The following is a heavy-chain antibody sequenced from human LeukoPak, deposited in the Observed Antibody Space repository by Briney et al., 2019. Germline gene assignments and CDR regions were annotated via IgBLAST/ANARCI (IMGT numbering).Heavy chain of an antibody. D-gene: IGHD5-12*01. V-gene: IGHV3-30*18. J-gene: IGHJ4*02. CDR2: ISYDGSNK. CDR3: AKDPDSGYDLRYFDY. Sequence: PGRSLRLSCAASGFTFSSYGMHWVRQAPGKGLEWVAVISYDGSNKYYADSVKGRFTISRDNSKNTLYLQMNSLRAGDTAVYYCAKDPDSGYDLRYFDYWGQGTLVTVSS. CDR1: GFTFSSYG.